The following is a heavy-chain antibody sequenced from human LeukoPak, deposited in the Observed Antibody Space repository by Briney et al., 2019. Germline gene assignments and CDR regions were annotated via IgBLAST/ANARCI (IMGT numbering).Heavy chain of an antibody. V-gene: IGHV3-23*01. CDR1: GFTISSFG. J-gene: IGHJ4*02. Sequence: GGSLRLSCATSGFTISSFGMSWVRQAPGKGLEWVSSISGSGNTYYADSVKGRFTVSRDNSNNTLYLQVNSLRVEDTAVFYCAKGGISSAAGLDYWGQGTLVTVSS. D-gene: IGHD2-2*01. CDR2: ISGSGNT. CDR3: AKGGISSAAGLDY.